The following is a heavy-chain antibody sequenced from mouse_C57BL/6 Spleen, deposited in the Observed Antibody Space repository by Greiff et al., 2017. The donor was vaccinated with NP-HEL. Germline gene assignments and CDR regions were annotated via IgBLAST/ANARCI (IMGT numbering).Heavy chain of an antibody. CDR1: GYTFTSYW. D-gene: IGHD2-13*01. J-gene: IGHJ3*01. Sequence: QVQLQQPGAELVKPGASVKLSCKASGYTFTSYWMQWVKQRPGQGLEWIGEIDPSDSYTNYNQKVKGKATLTVDTSSSTAYLQLSSLTSEDSAVYYCARGYGDTCWGKGALVTVS. CDR3: ARGYGDTC. V-gene: IGHV1-50*01. CDR2: IDPSDSYT.